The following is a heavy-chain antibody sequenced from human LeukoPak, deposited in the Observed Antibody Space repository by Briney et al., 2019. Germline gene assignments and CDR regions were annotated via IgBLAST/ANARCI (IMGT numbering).Heavy chain of an antibody. CDR3: ASTLPRGFLWFGDCDY. CDR1: GGSISSSSYY. J-gene: IGHJ4*02. V-gene: IGHV4-39*01. D-gene: IGHD3-10*01. Sequence: PSETLSLTCTVSGGSISSSSYYWGWIRQPPGKGLEWIGSIYYSGSTYYNPSLKSRVTISVDTSKNQFSLKLSSVTAADTAVYYCASTLPRGFLWFGDCDYWGRGTLVTVSS. CDR2: IYYSGST.